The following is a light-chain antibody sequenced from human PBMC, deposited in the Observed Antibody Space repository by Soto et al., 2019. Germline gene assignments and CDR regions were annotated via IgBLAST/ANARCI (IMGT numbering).Light chain of an antibody. CDR1: SSDVGGYNY. V-gene: IGLV2-14*01. CDR2: DVS. CDR3: NSYTSSGTQGDV. Sequence: QSALTQPASVSGSPGQSVTISCTGTSSDVGGYNYVSWYQQHPGKAPKLMIYDVSNRPSGVSNRFSGSKSGNTASLTISGLRAEDEADYYCNSYTSSGTQGDVFGTGTKLTVL. J-gene: IGLJ1*01.